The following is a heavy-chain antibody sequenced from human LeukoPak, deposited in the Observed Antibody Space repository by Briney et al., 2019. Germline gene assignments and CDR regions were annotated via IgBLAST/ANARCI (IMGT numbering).Heavy chain of an antibody. V-gene: IGHV3-7*01. J-gene: IGHJ5*02. CDR3: ARGAGYGDLNWLDL. CDR1: GFTFSSYW. CDR2: IKQDGRDK. Sequence: GGSLRLSCAASGFTFSSYWMRWVRQAPGKGLEWVANIKQDGRDKYYVDSVKGRFTISRDNAKNSLYLQMNSLRAEDTAVYYCARGAGYGDLNWLDLWGQGTLVTVSS. D-gene: IGHD4-17*01.